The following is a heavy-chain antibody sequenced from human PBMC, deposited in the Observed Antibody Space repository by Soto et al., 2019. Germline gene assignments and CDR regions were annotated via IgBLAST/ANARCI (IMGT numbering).Heavy chain of an antibody. CDR2: IICNSGSI. CDR3: AKANYGDYVFDY. Sequence: EVQLVESGGGLVQPGRSLRLSCAASGFTFDDYAMHWVRQAPGKGLEWVSGIICNSGSIGYADSVKGRFTISRDNVKNSLYLQMNSLRAEDTALYYCAKANYGDYVFDYWGQGTLVTVSS. J-gene: IGHJ4*02. CDR1: GFTFDDYA. D-gene: IGHD4-17*01. V-gene: IGHV3-9*01.